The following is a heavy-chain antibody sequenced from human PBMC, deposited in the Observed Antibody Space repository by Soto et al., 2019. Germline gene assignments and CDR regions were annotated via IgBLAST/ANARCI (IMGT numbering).Heavy chain of an antibody. V-gene: IGHV3-11*01. D-gene: IGHD6-13*01. Sequence: GGSLRLSCAASGFTFSDYYMSWIRQAPGKGLEWVSYISSSGSTIYYADSVKGRFTIPRDNAKNSLYLQMNSLRAEDTAVYYCARDPQQLASYYYGMDVWGQGTTVTVSS. CDR2: ISSSGSTI. CDR3: ARDPQQLASYYYGMDV. CDR1: GFTFSDYY. J-gene: IGHJ6*02.